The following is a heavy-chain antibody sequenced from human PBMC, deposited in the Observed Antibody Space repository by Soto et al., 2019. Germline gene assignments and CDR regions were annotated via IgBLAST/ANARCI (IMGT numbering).Heavy chain of an antibody. Sequence: GESLKISCKGSGYSFTSYWISWVRQMPGKGLEWMGRIDPSDSYTNYSPSFQGHVTISADKSISTAYLHWSSLKASDTAMYYCARHLSSSSWYLQHWGRGTLVTVSS. CDR1: GYSFTSYW. V-gene: IGHV5-10-1*01. J-gene: IGHJ1*01. CDR3: ARHLSSSSWYLQH. CDR2: IDPSDSYT. D-gene: IGHD6-13*01.